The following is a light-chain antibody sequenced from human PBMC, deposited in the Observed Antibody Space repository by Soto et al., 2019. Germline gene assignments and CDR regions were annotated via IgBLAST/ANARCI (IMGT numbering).Light chain of an antibody. CDR1: QTVSNY. V-gene: IGKV3-11*01. J-gene: IGKJ1*01. CDR2: DAS. Sequence: EIVLTQSPATLSLSPGERATLSCRASQTVSNYLAWYQQKPGQAPRLLIYDASNRATGVPARFSGRGSGTDFILTISRLEPEDFAVYYCQQYGSSGTFGQGTKVDIK. CDR3: QQYGSSGT.